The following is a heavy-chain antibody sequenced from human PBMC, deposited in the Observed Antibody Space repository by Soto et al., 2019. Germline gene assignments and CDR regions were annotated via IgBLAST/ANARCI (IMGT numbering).Heavy chain of an antibody. CDR2: IVVGSGNT. Sequence: RASVKVSCKASGFTFTSSGMQWVRQARGQRLEWIGWIVVGSGNTNYAQKFQERVTITRDMSTSTAYMELSSLRSEDTAVYYCAATGDDYYYYYGMDVWG. CDR1: GFTFTSSG. CDR3: AATGDDYYYYYGMDV. D-gene: IGHD2-21*01. J-gene: IGHJ6*02. V-gene: IGHV1-58*02.